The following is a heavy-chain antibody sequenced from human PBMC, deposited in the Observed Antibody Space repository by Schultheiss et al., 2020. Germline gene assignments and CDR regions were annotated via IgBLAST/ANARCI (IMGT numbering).Heavy chain of an antibody. V-gene: IGHV3-33*01. CDR3: ARDSLGAGYNIDC. CDR1: GFTFSTYG. J-gene: IGHJ4*02. Sequence: GGSLRLSCAASGFTFSTYGIHWVRQAPGKGLEWVALMWTDGINKFYADSVKGRFTISRDASKNTLYLEMNSLRVEDTAVYYCARDSLGAGYNIDCWGQGTLVTLSS. D-gene: IGHD1-1*01. CDR2: MWTDGINK.